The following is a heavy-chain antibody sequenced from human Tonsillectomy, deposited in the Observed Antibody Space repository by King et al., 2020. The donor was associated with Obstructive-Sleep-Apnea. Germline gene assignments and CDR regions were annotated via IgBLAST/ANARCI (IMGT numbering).Heavy chain of an antibody. V-gene: IGHV3-21*01. D-gene: IGHD3-10*01. CDR2: ISSSSSYI. Sequence: VQLVESGGGLVKPGGSLRLSCAASGFTFSSYNMNWVRQAPGKGLEWVSSISSSSSYIYYADSVKGRFTISRDNAKNSLYLQMNSLRAEDTAVYYCARDRMVRGVSAFDYWGQGTLVTVSS. CDR1: GFTFSSYN. J-gene: IGHJ4*02. CDR3: ARDRMVRGVSAFDY.